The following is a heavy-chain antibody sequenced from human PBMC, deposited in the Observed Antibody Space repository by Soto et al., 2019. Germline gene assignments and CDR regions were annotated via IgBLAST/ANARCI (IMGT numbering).Heavy chain of an antibody. CDR1: GYSFTSYW. V-gene: IGHV5-51*01. J-gene: IGHJ4*02. CDR3: ARSSDYGDPVGYFDY. Sequence: GESLKISCKGSGYSFTSYWIGWVRQMPGKGLEWMGIIYPGDSDTRYSPSFQGQVTISADKPISTAYLQWSSLKASDTAMYYCARSSDYGDPVGYFDYWGQGTLVTVSS. CDR2: IYPGDSDT. D-gene: IGHD4-17*01.